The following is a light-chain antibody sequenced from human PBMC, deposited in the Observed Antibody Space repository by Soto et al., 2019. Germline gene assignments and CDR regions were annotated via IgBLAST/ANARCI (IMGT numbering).Light chain of an antibody. CDR3: QQRSNWPLT. J-gene: IGKJ3*01. Sequence: EIVLTQSPATLSLSPGERATLSCRASQSVSSYLAWYQQKPGQAPRLLIYDASNRATGIPARFSGSGSGTAFTLTSSSLAPADFAVYSCQQRSNWPLTFGPGTKVDIK. CDR2: DAS. CDR1: QSVSSY. V-gene: IGKV3-11*01.